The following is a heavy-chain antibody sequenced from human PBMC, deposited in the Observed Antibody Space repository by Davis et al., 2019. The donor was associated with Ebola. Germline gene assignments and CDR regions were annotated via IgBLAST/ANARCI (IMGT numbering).Heavy chain of an antibody. D-gene: IGHD4-23*01. J-gene: IGHJ4*02. CDR3: AKHLTSSTVITPVDY. CDR2: ISGNGVST. CDR1: GFTFSIYA. V-gene: IGHV3-23*01. Sequence: GESLKISCAASGFTFSIYAMTWVRQAPGKGLEWVSAISGNGVSTYYADSVKGRFTISRDNSKNTLSLQMNSLRAEDTAVYYCAKHLTSSTVITPVDYWGQGTLVTVSS.